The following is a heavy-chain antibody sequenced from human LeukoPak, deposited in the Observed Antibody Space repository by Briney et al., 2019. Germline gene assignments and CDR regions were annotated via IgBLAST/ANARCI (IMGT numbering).Heavy chain of an antibody. J-gene: IGHJ4*02. Sequence: ASVKVSCKTSGYTFTGYYMHWVRQAPGQGLEWMGWINPNSGATNYAQKFQGRVTMTRDTSISTAYMELSRLISDDTAVYYCARMKSGSTDQGGGWGQGTLVTVSS. CDR3: ARMKSGSTDQGGG. CDR1: GYTFTGYY. D-gene: IGHD1-26*01. V-gene: IGHV1-2*02. CDR2: INPNSGAT.